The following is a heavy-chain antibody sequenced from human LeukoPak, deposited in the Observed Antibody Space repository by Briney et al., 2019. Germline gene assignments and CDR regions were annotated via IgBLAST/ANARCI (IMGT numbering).Heavy chain of an antibody. CDR1: GYTFTGYY. Sequence: ASVKVSCKASGYTFTGYYMHWVRQAPGQGLEWMGRINPNSGGTNYAQKFQGRVTMTRDTSISTAYMELSRLRSDDTAVYYCARDLMGDYYDSSGYPDYWGQGTLVTVSS. CDR3: ARDLMGDYYDSSGYPDY. V-gene: IGHV1-2*06. J-gene: IGHJ4*02. D-gene: IGHD3-22*01. CDR2: INPNSGGT.